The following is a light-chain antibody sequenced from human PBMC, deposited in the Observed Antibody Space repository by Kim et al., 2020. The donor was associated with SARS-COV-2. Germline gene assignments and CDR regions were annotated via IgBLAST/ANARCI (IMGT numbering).Light chain of an antibody. CDR3: QQYNTWYT. CDR2: GAS. V-gene: IGKV3-15*01. J-gene: IGKJ2*01. CDR1: QSVSSN. Sequence: EIVMTQSPATLSVSPGERATLSCRASQSVSSNLAWYQQRPGQAPTLLIYGASTRATGIPARFNGSGSGTDFTLTISSLQSEDFAVYYCQQYNTWYTFGQGTKLEI.